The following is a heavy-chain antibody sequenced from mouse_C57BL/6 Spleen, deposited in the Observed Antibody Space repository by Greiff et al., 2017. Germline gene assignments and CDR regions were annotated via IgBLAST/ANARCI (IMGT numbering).Heavy chain of an antibody. V-gene: IGHV1-76*01. D-gene: IGHD1-1*01. CDR1: GYTFTDYY. CDR3: ARGGYYYGSRYYFDY. Sequence: QVQLQQSGAELVRPGASVKLSCKASGYTFTDYYINWVKQRPGQGLEWIARIYPGSGNTYYNEKFKGKATLTAEKSSSTAYMQLSSLTSEDSAVYFCARGGYYYGSRYYFDYWGQGTTLTVSS. CDR2: IYPGSGNT. J-gene: IGHJ2*01.